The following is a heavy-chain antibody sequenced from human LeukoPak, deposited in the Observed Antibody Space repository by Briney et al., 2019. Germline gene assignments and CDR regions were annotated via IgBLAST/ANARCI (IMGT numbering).Heavy chain of an antibody. CDR3: ASTSKGHPYGDSNWFDP. V-gene: IGHV4-59*01. CDR2: IYYSGST. J-gene: IGHJ5*02. Sequence: SETLSLTSTVSGGSISSYYCSWIPQPPREGLPWVGYIYYSGSTNYNPSLKSRVTISVDTSKNQFSLKLSSVTAADTAVYYCASTSKGHPYGDSNWFDPWGQGTLVTVSS. CDR1: GGSISSYY. D-gene: IGHD4-17*01.